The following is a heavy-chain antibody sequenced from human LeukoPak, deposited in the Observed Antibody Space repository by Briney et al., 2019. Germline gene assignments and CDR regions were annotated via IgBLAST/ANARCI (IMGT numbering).Heavy chain of an antibody. CDR1: GFSFSSYG. CDR3: AKEIYYDSSAFFDY. V-gene: IGHV3-30*18. CDR2: IGYDGSNK. J-gene: IGHJ4*02. D-gene: IGHD3-22*01. Sequence: GGSLRLSCAASGFSFSSYGIHWVGQAPGKGLEWVAVIGYDGSNKYYADSVKGRFTISRDNSKNTLYLQMNSLRTEDTAVYFCAKEIYYDSSAFFDYWGQGTLVTVSS.